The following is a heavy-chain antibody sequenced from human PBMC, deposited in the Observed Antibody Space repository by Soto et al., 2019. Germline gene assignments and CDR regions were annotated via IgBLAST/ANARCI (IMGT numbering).Heavy chain of an antibody. CDR1: GFNFNDHG. CDR3: AKEDSRISGYMDV. V-gene: IGHV3-9*01. D-gene: IGHD3-10*01. CDR2: ITWHSDGM. Sequence: EVQLVESGGGLVQPGRSLRLSCIASGFNFNDHGMHWVRQAPGKGLEWVSGITWHSDGMGYADSVKGRFTISRDNTKNALYLQMNSLRVEDTALYYCAKEDSRISGYMDVWGKGTTVTVSS. J-gene: IGHJ6*03.